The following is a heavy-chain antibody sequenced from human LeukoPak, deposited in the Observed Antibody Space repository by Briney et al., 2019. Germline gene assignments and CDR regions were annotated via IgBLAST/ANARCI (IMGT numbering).Heavy chain of an antibody. J-gene: IGHJ6*03. Sequence: ASVKVSCKASGYTFTSYDINWVRQATGQGLEWVGWMNPNSGNTGYAQKFQGRVTMTRNTSISTAYMELSSLRSEDTAVYYCARGPGTALKYDYYYYYMDVWGKGTTVTVSS. CDR1: GYTFTSYD. CDR2: MNPNSGNT. D-gene: IGHD5-18*01. CDR3: ARGPGTALKYDYYYYYMDV. V-gene: IGHV1-8*01.